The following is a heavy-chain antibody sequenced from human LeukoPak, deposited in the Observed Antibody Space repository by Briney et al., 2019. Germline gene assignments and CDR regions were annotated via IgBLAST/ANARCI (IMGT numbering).Heavy chain of an antibody. J-gene: IGHJ4*02. CDR2: IYSADTT. CDR1: GFTVSSNY. D-gene: IGHD6-19*01. CDR3: VKDRSSSVWLGDY. Sequence: TGGSLRLSCAASGFTVSSNYMSWVRQAPGKGLEWVLVIYSADTTYYADSVKGRFTISRDNSKNTLYLQMSSLRAEDTAVYYCVKDRSSSVWLGDYWGQGTLVTVSS. V-gene: IGHV3-66*01.